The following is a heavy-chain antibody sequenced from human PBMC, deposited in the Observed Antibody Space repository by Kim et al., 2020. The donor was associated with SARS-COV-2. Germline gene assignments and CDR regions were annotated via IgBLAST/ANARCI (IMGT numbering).Heavy chain of an antibody. CDR3: AKAHYDISTRGGYYYGMDV. CDR2: ISGSGGST. CDR1: GFTFSSYA. D-gene: IGHD3-9*01. V-gene: IGHV3-23*01. J-gene: IGHJ6*02. Sequence: GGSLRLSCAASGFTFSSYAMSWVRQAPGKGLEWVSAISGSGGSTYYADSVKGRFTISRDNSKNTLYLQMNSLRAEDTAVYYCAKAHYDISTRGGYYYGMDVWGQGTTVTVSS.